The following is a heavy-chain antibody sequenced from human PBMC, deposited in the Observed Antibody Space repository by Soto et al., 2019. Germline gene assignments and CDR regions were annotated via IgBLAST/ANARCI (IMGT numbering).Heavy chain of an antibody. Sequence: PGHALKLSCPASGYRFTSYWIGWVRQMPGNGLEWLGIIYPGDSDTRYSPSFQGQVTISADKSISTAYPQWSSLKASDTAMYYCASMRIAARPDYYYHGMDVGGQRTTVTV. V-gene: IGHV5-51*01. CDR2: IYPGDSDT. CDR1: GYRFTSYW. D-gene: IGHD6-6*01. CDR3: ASMRIAARPDYYYHGMDV. J-gene: IGHJ6*02.